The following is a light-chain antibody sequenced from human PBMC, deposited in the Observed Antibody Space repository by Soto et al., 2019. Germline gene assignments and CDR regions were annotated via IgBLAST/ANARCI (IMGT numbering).Light chain of an antibody. Sequence: ETVLTQSPGTLSLSPGERATLSCRASQSVSSNYLAWYQHKPGQAPRLLIYGASNRATGIPDRFSGSASGTDFTLTISRPEPEDFAVYYYHQYVTSPPSWTFGQGTKVEVK. CDR1: QSVSSNY. CDR2: GAS. V-gene: IGKV3-20*01. J-gene: IGKJ1*01. CDR3: HQYVTSPPSWT.